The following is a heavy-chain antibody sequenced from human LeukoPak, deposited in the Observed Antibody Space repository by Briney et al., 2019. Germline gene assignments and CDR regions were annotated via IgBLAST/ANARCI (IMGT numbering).Heavy chain of an antibody. CDR3: ARGGGSLGCSSTSCYADY. V-gene: IGHV3-21*01. J-gene: IGHJ4*02. CDR2: ISSSSSYI. D-gene: IGHD2-2*01. CDR1: GFTFSSSS. Sequence: GGSLRLSCAASGFTFSSSSMNWVRQAPGKGLEWVSSISSSSSYIYYADSVKGRFTISRDNAKNSLYLQMNSLRAEDTAVYYCARGGGSLGCSSTSCYADYWGQGTLVTVSS.